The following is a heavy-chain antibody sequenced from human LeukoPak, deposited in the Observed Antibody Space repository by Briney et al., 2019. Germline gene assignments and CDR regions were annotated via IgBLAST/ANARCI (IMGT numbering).Heavy chain of an antibody. D-gene: IGHD2-21*01. CDR2: IYYSGST. CDR3: ARQGGGEDY. V-gene: IGHV4-59*08. J-gene: IGHJ4*02. CDR1: GGSISSYY. Sequence: SETLSLTCTVSGGSISSYYWSWIRQPPGKGLEWIGYIYYSGSTNYNPSLKSRVTISVDTSKNQFSLKLSSVTAAGTAVYYCARQGGGEDYWGQGTLVTVSS.